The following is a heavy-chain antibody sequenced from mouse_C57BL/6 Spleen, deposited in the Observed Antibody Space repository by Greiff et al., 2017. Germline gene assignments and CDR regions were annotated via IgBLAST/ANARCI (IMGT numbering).Heavy chain of an antibody. CDR3: TRVGAQGYYAMDD. CDR2: IDPETGGT. J-gene: IGHJ4*01. CDR1: GYTFTDYE. V-gene: IGHV1-15*01. Sequence: QVQLQQSGAELVRPGASVTLSCKASGYTFTDYEMHWVKQTPVHGLEWIGAIDPETGGTAYNQKFKGKAILTADKSSSTAYMELRSLTSEDSAVYYCTRVGAQGYYAMDDWGQGTSVTVSS. D-gene: IGHD1-3*01.